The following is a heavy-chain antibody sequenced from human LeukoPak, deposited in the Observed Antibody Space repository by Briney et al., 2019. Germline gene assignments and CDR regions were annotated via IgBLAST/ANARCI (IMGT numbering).Heavy chain of an antibody. J-gene: IGHJ4*02. Sequence: GGSLRLSCAASEFTFSAYWMHWVRQAPGKGLVWVSRIRGDGSMTNYADSVKGRFTISRDNAKNTQYLQMNSLRLEDTAVYYCARENLAAAADYWGQGTVVTVSS. CDR2: IRGDGSMT. D-gene: IGHD6-25*01. V-gene: IGHV3-74*01. CDR3: ARENLAAAADY. CDR1: EFTFSAYW.